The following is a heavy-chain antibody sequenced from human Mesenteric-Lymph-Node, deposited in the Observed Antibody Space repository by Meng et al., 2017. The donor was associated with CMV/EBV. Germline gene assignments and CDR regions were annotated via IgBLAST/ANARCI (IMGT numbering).Heavy chain of an antibody. D-gene: IGHD4-23*01. CDR1: GFIFSNYG. CDR2: IGHDGTIQ. V-gene: IGHV3-30*02. CDR3: AKDITIYGNRYFDS. J-gene: IGHJ4*02. Sequence: GESLKLSCLASGFIFSNYGIQWVRQAPGKGLQWVAFIGHDGTIQYYEDSVRGRFIISRDNSKNTMYLQMNSLRPEDTAVYFCAKDITIYGNRYFDSLGQGTLVTVSS.